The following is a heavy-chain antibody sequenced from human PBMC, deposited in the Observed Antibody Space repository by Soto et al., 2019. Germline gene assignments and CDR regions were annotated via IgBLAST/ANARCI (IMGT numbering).Heavy chain of an antibody. Sequence: GGSLRLSCAASGFTFSNYAIHWVRQAPGKGLEWVAVIWYDGSNKYYVDSVKGRFTISRDNSKNTVFLQMNSLRVEDTAVYYCARDHYGGRYFDYWGQGTLVTVSS. V-gene: IGHV3-33*01. J-gene: IGHJ4*02. CDR2: IWYDGSNK. D-gene: IGHD4-17*01. CDR1: GFTFSNYA. CDR3: ARDHYGGRYFDY.